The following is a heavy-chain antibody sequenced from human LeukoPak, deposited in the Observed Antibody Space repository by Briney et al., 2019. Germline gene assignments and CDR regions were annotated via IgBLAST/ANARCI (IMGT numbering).Heavy chain of an antibody. D-gene: IGHD4-17*01. CDR2: ISGSGSTI. CDR1: GFTFSDYY. Sequence: PGGSLRLSCAASGFTFSDYYMSWIRQAPGKGLEWVSYISGSGSTIYYADSVKGRFTISRDNAKNSLYLQMNSLRAEDTAVYYCARDLDDGVYADYWGQGTLVTVSS. V-gene: IGHV3-11*01. CDR3: ARDLDDGVYADY. J-gene: IGHJ4*02.